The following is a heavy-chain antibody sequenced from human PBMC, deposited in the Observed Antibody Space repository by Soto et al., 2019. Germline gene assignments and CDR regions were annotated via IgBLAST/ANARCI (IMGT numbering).Heavy chain of an antibody. CDR1: GGTFSSYA. CDR3: ARERGSSSPFDY. J-gene: IGHJ4*02. Sequence: QVQLVQSGAEVKKPGSSVKVSCKASGGTFSSYAISWVRQAPGQGLEWMGGIIPIFGTANYAQKFQGRVTIPADESTSTADMELRSLRCEDTAVYYGARERGSSSPFDYWGQGTLVTVFS. V-gene: IGHV1-69*01. D-gene: IGHD6-6*01. CDR2: IIPIFGTA.